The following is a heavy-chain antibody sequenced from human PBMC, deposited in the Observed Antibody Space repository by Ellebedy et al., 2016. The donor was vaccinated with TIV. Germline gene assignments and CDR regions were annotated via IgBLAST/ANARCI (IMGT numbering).Heavy chain of an antibody. CDR3: ARSRSYGDYSGVDV. CDR1: GYSFSTYW. J-gene: IGHJ6*02. Sequence: GESLKISCKGSGYSFSTYWIAWVRPMPGKGLEWMGIIYPGDFDTSYSPSFQGQVTASADKSISTAYLQWSSLKASDTAMYYCARSRSYGDYSGVDVWGQGTTVTVSS. D-gene: IGHD4-17*01. V-gene: IGHV5-51*01. CDR2: IYPGDFDT.